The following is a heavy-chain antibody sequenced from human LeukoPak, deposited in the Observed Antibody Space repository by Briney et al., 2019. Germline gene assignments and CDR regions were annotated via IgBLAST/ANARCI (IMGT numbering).Heavy chain of an antibody. D-gene: IGHD3-10*01. V-gene: IGHV5-51*01. Sequence: GESLKILCETSGYRFSNYWIGWVRQTPGKGLGWMGVVNPDDSDIRYSPTFQGQVTISVDKSISTAYLQWTSLKASDTGIYYCARHGLSGSGNYFRWPKPFTYYGVDVWGKGTTVIVSS. J-gene: IGHJ6*04. CDR1: GYRFSNYW. CDR3: ARHGLSGSGNYFRWPKPFTYYGVDV. CDR2: VNPDDSDI.